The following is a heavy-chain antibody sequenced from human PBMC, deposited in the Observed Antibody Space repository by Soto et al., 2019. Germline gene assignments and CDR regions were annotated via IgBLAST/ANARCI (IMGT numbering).Heavy chain of an antibody. CDR2: IYHSGST. Sequence: QLQLQESGSGLVKPSQTLSLTCAVSGGSISSGGYSWSWIRQPPGKGLEWIGYIYHSGSTYYNPSLKSRFTRSVDRSKKQFSRKLSAVTAADTAVYYCARGMTTVTTLDYWGQGTLVTVSS. D-gene: IGHD4-17*01. V-gene: IGHV4-30-2*01. CDR1: GGSISSGGYS. J-gene: IGHJ4*02. CDR3: ARGMTTVTTLDY.